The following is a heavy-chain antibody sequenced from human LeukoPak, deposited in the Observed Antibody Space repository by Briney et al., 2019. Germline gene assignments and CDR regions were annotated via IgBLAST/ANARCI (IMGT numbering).Heavy chain of an antibody. J-gene: IGHJ6*03. CDR2: MNPNSGST. CDR1: VYTFTIYD. CDR3: AREVGGYDSGYYYYYMDV. D-gene: IGHD5-12*01. V-gene: IGHV1-8*03. Sequence: ASVKVSCTASVYTFTIYDINWVRQATGQGLEWMGWMNPNSGSTGYAQKFQGRVTITRNTSISTAYMELSSLRSEDTAVYYCAREVGGYDSGYYYYYMDVWGKGTTVTVSS.